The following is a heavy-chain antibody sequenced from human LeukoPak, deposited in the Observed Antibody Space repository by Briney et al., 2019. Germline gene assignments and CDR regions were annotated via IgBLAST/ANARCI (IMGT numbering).Heavy chain of an antibody. D-gene: IGHD6-19*01. Sequence: AETLSLTCTLSGASTSSSYWSWFRQPPGKRLEGMGYIYYTGGTNYNPSLESRVTISVDTPKTQFSLKLRSVTAADTAVYYCARLGEAVAGSGKWYFDLWGRGTLVTVSS. V-gene: IGHV4-59*08. CDR1: GASTSSSY. J-gene: IGHJ2*01. CDR2: IYYTGGT. CDR3: ARLGEAVAGSGKWYFDL.